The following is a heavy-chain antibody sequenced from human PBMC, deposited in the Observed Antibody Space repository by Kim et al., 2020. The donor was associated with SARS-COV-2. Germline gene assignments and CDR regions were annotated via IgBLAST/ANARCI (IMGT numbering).Heavy chain of an antibody. Sequence: GGSLRLSCAASGFTFSGSIMHWVRQASGKGLEWVGRIRSKANNYATAYAASVKGRFTISRDDSKNTAFLQMNSLRTEDTAVYYCTGYYGDSDHWGQGTLV. V-gene: IGHV3-73*01. J-gene: IGHJ4*02. CDR1: GFTFSGSI. D-gene: IGHD4-17*01. CDR2: IRSKANNYAT. CDR3: TGYYGDSDH.